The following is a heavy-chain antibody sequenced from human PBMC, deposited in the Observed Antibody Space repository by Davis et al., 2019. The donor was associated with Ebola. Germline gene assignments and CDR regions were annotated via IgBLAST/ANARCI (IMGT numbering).Heavy chain of an antibody. J-gene: IGHJ4*02. CDR1: GFTFDDYA. D-gene: IGHD4-11*01. V-gene: IGHV3-9*01. CDR2: ISWNSDDI. Sequence: SLKISCAASGFTFDDYAMHWVRHAPGKGLEWVSGISWNSDDIDYADSVKGRFTISRDNAKNSLYLQMNSLRTEDTALYYCAKRSDYRSFDYWGQGTLVTVSS. CDR3: AKRSDYRSFDY.